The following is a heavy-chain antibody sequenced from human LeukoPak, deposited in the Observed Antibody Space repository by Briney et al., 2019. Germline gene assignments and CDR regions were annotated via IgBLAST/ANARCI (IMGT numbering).Heavy chain of an antibody. CDR1: GGSFSGYY. V-gene: IGHV4-34*01. CDR3: ARWAKCQLPKYYFDY. CDR2: INHSGST. Sequence: SETLSLTCAVYGGSFSGYYWSWIRQPPGKGLEWIGEINHSGSTNYNPSLKSRDTISVDTSKNQFSLKLSSVTAADTAVYYCARWAKCQLPKYYFDYWGQGTLVTVSS. D-gene: IGHD2-2*01. J-gene: IGHJ4*02.